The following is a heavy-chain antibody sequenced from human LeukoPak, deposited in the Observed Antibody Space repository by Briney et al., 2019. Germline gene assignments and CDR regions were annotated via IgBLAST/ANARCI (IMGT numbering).Heavy chain of an antibody. Sequence: SETLSLTCTDSGGSISSYYWSWIRQPPGKGLEWIGYIYYSGSTNYNPSLKSRVTISVDTSKNQFSLKLSSVTAADTAVYYCARVVPYTEDLWGQGTLVTVSS. CDR3: ARVVPYTEDL. D-gene: IGHD3-16*01. V-gene: IGHV4-59*01. CDR1: GGSISSYY. CDR2: IYYSGST. J-gene: IGHJ4*02.